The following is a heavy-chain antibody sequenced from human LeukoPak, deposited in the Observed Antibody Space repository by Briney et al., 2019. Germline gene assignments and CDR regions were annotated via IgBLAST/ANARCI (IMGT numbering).Heavy chain of an antibody. CDR2: ISWDGGTT. V-gene: IGHV3-43*01. J-gene: IGHJ4*02. CDR1: GFSFDDYT. Sequence: QAGGSLRLSCAASGFSFDDYTMHWVRHAPGKGLEWVSLISWDGGTTYYADSVRGRFTISRDNSKNSLYLQMNSLRTEDTAFYYCAKDMSLDYWGQGTLVTVSS. CDR3: AKDMSLDY. D-gene: IGHD5/OR15-5a*01.